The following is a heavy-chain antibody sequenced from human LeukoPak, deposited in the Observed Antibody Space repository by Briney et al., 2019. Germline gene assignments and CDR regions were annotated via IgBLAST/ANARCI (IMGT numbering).Heavy chain of an antibody. J-gene: IGHJ4*02. CDR3: ARGGGFYGSGTTHFDY. V-gene: IGHV4-39*07. D-gene: IGHD3-10*01. CDR1: GGSISSSSYY. Sequence: SETLSLTCTVSGGSISSSSYYWGWIRQPPGKGLEWIGSIYYSGSTYYNPSLKSRVTLSIDRSRNQFSLRLSSVTAADTAVYYCARGGGFYGSGTTHFDYWGQGTLVTISS. CDR2: IYYSGST.